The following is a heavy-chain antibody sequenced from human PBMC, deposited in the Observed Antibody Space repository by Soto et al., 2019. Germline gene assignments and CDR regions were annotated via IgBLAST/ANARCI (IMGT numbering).Heavy chain of an antibody. CDR3: ARAEKTIFGVAPYGMDV. J-gene: IGHJ6*02. V-gene: IGHV1-69*13. CDR2: IIPIFGTA. D-gene: IGHD3-3*01. Sequence: SVKVSCKASGGTFSSYAISWVRQAPGQGLEWMGGIIPIFGTANYAQKFQGRVTITADESTSTAYMELSSLRSEDTAVYYCARAEKTIFGVAPYGMDVWGQGTTVTVSS. CDR1: GGTFSSYA.